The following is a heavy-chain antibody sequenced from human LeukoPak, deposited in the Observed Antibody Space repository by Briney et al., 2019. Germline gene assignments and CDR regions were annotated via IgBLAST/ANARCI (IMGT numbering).Heavy chain of an antibody. J-gene: IGHJ2*01. CDR2: IYYSGST. Sequence: SETLSLTCIVSGGSISSSRFYWGWIRQPPGKGLEWIGTIYYSGSTYYNPSLKGRVTISADTSKSQFSLNLSSVTAADTGVYYCARHVSSDLRIVVVTSDWYFDRWGRGTLVTVSS. V-gene: IGHV4-39*01. CDR1: GGSISSSRFY. D-gene: IGHD2-21*02. CDR3: ARHVSSDLRIVVVTSDWYFDR.